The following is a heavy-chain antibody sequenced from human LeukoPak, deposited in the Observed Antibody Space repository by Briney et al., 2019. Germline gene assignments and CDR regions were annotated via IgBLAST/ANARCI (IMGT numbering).Heavy chain of an antibody. Sequence: PGGSLRLSRTVSEFTFSTSWMNWVRQAPGKGLKWVANLNPDGSVGRFVDSVKGRFSVSRDNGQNTGYLQMNSLRVDDTGVYFCLAWASPTPYWGPGTPVAVSS. J-gene: IGHJ1*01. V-gene: IGHV3-7*02. CDR3: LAWASPTPY. D-gene: IGHD1-26*01. CDR2: LNPDGSVG. CDR1: EFTFSTSW.